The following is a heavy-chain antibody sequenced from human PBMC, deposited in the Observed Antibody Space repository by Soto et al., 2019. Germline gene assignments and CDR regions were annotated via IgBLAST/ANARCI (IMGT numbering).Heavy chain of an antibody. CDR3: TRDLYYYGSGSGSTLYYYYGMDV. D-gene: IGHD3-10*01. Sequence: PGGSLRLSCTASGFTFGDYAMSWFRQAPGKGLEWVGFIRSKAYGGTTEYAASVKGRFTISRDDSKSIAYLQMNSLKTEDTAVYYCTRDLYYYGSGSGSTLYYYYGMDVWGQGTTVTVSS. V-gene: IGHV3-49*03. CDR1: GFTFGDYA. J-gene: IGHJ6*02. CDR2: IRSKAYGGTT.